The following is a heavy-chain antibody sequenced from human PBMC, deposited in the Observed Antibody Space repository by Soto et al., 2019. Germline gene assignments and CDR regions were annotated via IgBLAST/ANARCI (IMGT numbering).Heavy chain of an antibody. D-gene: IGHD2-2*01. CDR3: AKGDIVVVPAALVGYYYYYGMDV. CDR1: GFTFSSYG. Sequence: PGGSLRLSCAASGFTFSSYGMHWVRQAPGKGLEWVAVISYDGSNKYYADSVKGRFTISRDNSKNTLYLQMNSLRAEDTAVHYCAKGDIVVVPAALVGYYYYYGMDVWGQGTTVTVSS. CDR2: ISYDGSNK. J-gene: IGHJ6*02. V-gene: IGHV3-30*18.